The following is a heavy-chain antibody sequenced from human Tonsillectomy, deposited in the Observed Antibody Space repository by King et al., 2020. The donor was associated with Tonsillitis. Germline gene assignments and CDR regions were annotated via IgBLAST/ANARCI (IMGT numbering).Heavy chain of an antibody. CDR2: IYHSGST. J-gene: IGHJ6*02. D-gene: IGHD3-10*01. V-gene: IGHV4-4*01. Sequence: QLQESGPGVVKPPGTLSLTCDVSGGSISTSNWRTWVRQTPGKGLEWIGEIYHSGSTNYNPSLKSRVTISVDKSKNKFSLSLNSVTAADTAVYWCARAYYGSGNGLDVWGQGTTVTVSS. CDR1: GGSISTSNW. CDR3: ARAYYGSGNGLDV.